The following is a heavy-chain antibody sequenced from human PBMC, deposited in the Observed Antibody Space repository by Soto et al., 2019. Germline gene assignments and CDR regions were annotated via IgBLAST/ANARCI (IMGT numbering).Heavy chain of an antibody. V-gene: IGHV4-39*01. D-gene: IGHD5-12*01. CDR3: ARGAIVATIFHY. CDR2: IYYSGST. J-gene: IGHJ4*02. Sequence: SETLSLTCTVSGGSISSSSYYWGWIRQPPGKGLEWIGSIYYSGSTYYNPSLKSRVTISVDTSKNQFSLKLSSVTAADTAVYYCARGAIVATIFHYWGQVTLVTVPS. CDR1: GGSISSSSYY.